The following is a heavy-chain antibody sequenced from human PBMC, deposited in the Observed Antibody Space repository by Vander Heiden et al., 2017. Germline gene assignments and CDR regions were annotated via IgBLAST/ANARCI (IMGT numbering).Heavy chain of an antibody. J-gene: IGHJ4*02. Sequence: QVQLQQWGAGLLKPSETLSLTCAVYGGSFSGYYWGWIRQPPGKGLEWIGEINHSGSTNYNPSLKSRVTISVDTSKNQFSLKLSSVTAADTAVYYCARDGVFGVVTPFDYWGQGTLVTVSS. CDR2: INHSGST. V-gene: IGHV4-34*01. D-gene: IGHD3-3*01. CDR1: GGSFSGYY. CDR3: ARDGVFGVVTPFDY.